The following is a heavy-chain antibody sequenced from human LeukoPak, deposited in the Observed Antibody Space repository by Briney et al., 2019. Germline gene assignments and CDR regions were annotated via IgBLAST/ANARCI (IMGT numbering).Heavy chain of an antibody. D-gene: IGHD3-10*01. V-gene: IGHV4-59*01. Sequence: SETLSLTCTVSGGSISSYCWNWIRQSPGKGLEWIGYVYDSGTTNYNPSLKSRVTISVDTSKKQFSLKLSSVTAADTAVYYCARTNYGSRNYYYYFDYWGQGTLVTVSS. J-gene: IGHJ4*02. CDR3: ARTNYGSRNYYYYFDY. CDR2: VYDSGTT. CDR1: GGSISSYC.